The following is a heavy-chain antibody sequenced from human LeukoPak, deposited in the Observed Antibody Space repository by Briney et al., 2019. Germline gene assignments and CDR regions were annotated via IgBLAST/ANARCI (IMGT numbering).Heavy chain of an antibody. V-gene: IGHV4-59*01. CDR2: IYYSGST. CDR3: ARVSSYYDFWSGYSPGAFDI. CDR1: GGSISSYY. J-gene: IGHJ3*02. Sequence: PSETLSLTCTVSGGSISSYYWSWIRQPPGKGLEWIGYIYYSGSTNYNPSLKSRVTISVDTSKNQFSLKLSSVTAADTAVYYCARVSSYYDFWSGYSPGAFDIWGQGTMVTVSS. D-gene: IGHD3-3*01.